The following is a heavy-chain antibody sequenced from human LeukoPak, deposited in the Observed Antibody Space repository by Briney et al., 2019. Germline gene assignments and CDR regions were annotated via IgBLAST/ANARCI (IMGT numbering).Heavy chain of an antibody. CDR2: MYYSGST. Sequence: SETLSLTCTVSGGSISSSGYYWGWTRQPPGKGLEWIGSMYYSGSTYHNPSLKSRVTISIDTSKNQFSLKLSSVTAADTAVYYCARLYYYGSGSFLPFDYWGQGTLVTVSS. CDR1: GGSISSSGYY. CDR3: ARLYYYGSGSFLPFDY. J-gene: IGHJ4*02. D-gene: IGHD3-10*01. V-gene: IGHV4-39*07.